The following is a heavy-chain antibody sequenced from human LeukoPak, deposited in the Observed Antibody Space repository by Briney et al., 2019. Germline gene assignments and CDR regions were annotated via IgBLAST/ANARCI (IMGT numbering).Heavy chain of an antibody. V-gene: IGHV3-15*01. CDR3: TTDPITIFSY. D-gene: IGHD3-3*01. CDR2: IKSKTDGGTT. J-gene: IGHJ4*02. Sequence: GXTXSXXXMSXVRQAPGKXLEWVGRIKSKTDGGTTDYAAPVKGRFTISRDDSKNTLYLQMNSLKTEDTAVYYCTTDPITIFSYWGQGTLVTVSS. CDR1: GXTXSXXX.